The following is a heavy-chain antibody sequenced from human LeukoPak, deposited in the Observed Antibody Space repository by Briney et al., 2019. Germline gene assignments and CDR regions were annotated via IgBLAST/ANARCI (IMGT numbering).Heavy chain of an antibody. D-gene: IGHD4-17*01. CDR3: ARGGLGDYPHYFDY. CDR2: INWNGGST. J-gene: IGHJ4*02. CDR1: GFTFDDYG. V-gene: IGHV3-20*04. Sequence: GGSLRLSCAASGFTFDDYGMSWVRQAPGKGLEWVSGINWNGGSTGYADSVKGRFTISRDNAKNSLYLQMNSLRAEDTALYYCARGGLGDYPHYFDYWGQGTLVTVSS.